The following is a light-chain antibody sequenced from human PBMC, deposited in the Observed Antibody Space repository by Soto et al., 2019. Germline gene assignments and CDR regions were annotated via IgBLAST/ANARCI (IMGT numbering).Light chain of an antibody. CDR2: DDN. J-gene: IGLJ1*01. Sequence: QSALTQPPSVSAAPGQKVTISCSGSSSNIGGNSVSWYQQLPGTAPKLLIYDDNKRPSGIPDRFSGSKSGTPATLDITGFQTGDEADYYCGSWDSSLSAYVFGTGTKVTVL. CDR3: GSWDSSLSAYV. V-gene: IGLV1-51*01. CDR1: SSNIGGNS.